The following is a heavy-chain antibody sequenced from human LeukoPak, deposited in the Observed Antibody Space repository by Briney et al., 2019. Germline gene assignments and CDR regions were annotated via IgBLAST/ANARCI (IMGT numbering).Heavy chain of an antibody. CDR1: GFTFSSYA. Sequence: PGGSLRLSCVTSGFTFSSYAMSWVRQAPGKGLEWVSAISGSSDDTKYTDSVKGRFTISRDNSKNTLYLQMNSLRAEDTAVYYCAKLKTSGGWAWAYFDYWGQGALVTVSS. CDR3: AKLKTSGGWAWAYFDY. CDR2: ISGSSDDT. J-gene: IGHJ4*02. V-gene: IGHV3-23*01. D-gene: IGHD6-19*01.